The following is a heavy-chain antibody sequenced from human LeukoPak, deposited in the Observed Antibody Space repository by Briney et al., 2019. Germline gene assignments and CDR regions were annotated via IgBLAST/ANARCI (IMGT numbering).Heavy chain of an antibody. CDR1: GYTFTVYY. D-gene: IGHD4-11*01. CDR2: INPNSGGT. CDR3: ARKPKVTTTADY. V-gene: IGHV1-2*02. Sequence: ASVTVSCKASGYTFTVYYMHWVRQAPGQGLEWMGWINPNSGGTNYAQKFQGRVTMTRDTSISTAYMELSRLRSDDTAVYYCARKPKVTTTADYWGQGTLVTVSS. J-gene: IGHJ4*02.